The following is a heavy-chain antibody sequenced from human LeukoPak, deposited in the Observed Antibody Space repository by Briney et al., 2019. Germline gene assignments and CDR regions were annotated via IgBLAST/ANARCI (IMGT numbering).Heavy chain of an antibody. CDR3: ARGHDYVWGSYRYIAYFDY. CDR2: IIPILGIA. Sequence: SVKVSCKASGGTFSSYAISWVRQAPGQGLEWMGRIIPILGIANYAQKFQGRVTITADKSTSTAYMELSSLRSEDTAVYYCARGHDYVWGSYRYIAYFDYWGQGTLVTVSS. J-gene: IGHJ4*02. V-gene: IGHV1-69*04. CDR1: GGTFSSYA. D-gene: IGHD3-16*02.